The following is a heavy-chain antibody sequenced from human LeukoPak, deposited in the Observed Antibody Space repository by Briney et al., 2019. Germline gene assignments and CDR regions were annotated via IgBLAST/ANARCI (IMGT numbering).Heavy chain of an antibody. CDR3: ASTAHLLLWFGELSFDY. V-gene: IGHV4-39*01. CDR1: GGSISSSSYY. D-gene: IGHD3-10*01. CDR2: IYYSGST. J-gene: IGHJ4*02. Sequence: SETLSLTCTVSGGSISSSSYYWGWIRQPPGKGLEWIGSIYYSGSTYYNPSPKSRVTISVDTSKNQFSLKLSSVTAADTAVYYCASTAHLLLWFGELSFDYWGQGTLVTVSS.